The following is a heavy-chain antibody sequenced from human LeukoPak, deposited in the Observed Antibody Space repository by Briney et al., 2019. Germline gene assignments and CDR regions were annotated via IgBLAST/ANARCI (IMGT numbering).Heavy chain of an antibody. CDR2: INHSGST. V-gene: IGHV4-34*01. J-gene: IGHJ5*02. D-gene: IGHD6-19*01. CDR1: GGSFSGYY. CDR3: ARSQARLSRFDP. Sequence: PSETLSLTCAGYGGSFSGYYWSWIRQAPGKGLEWIGEINHSGSTNYNPSLKSRVNISVDPSKNQFSLKLRSEPAADTAVYYWARSQARLSRFDPRGQAILATVSS.